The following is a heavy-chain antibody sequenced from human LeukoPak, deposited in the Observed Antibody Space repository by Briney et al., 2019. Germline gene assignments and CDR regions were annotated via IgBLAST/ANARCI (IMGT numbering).Heavy chain of an antibody. Sequence: AEGSLRLSCAASGFTFSSYAMSWVRQAPGKGLEWVSGISGSGDNTYYADSVKGRFTISRDNSKNTLYVQVNSLGAEDAAAYYCAKGSYYDSSGSFYFDYWGQGTPVTVSS. D-gene: IGHD3-22*01. CDR3: AKGSYYDSSGSFYFDY. CDR2: ISGSGDNT. J-gene: IGHJ4*02. CDR1: GFTFSSYA. V-gene: IGHV3-23*01.